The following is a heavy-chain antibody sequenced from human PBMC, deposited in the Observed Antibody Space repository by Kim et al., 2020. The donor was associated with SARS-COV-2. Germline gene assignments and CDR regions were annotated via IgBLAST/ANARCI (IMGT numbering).Heavy chain of an antibody. Sequence: NPALKSRVTISVDTSKNQFSLKRSSVTAADTAVYYCANGGNYCSGGSCFDYWGQGTLVTVSS. J-gene: IGHJ4*02. D-gene: IGHD2-15*01. V-gene: IGHV4-34*01. CDR3: ANGGNYCSGGSCFDY.